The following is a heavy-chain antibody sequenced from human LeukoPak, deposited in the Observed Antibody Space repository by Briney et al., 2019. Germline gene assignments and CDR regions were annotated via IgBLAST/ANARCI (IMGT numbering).Heavy chain of an antibody. CDR2: ISGSGTTM. CDR3: GRDYGLTGTKRSFDI. D-gene: IGHD1-7*01. CDR1: GFTLSDYY. V-gene: IGHV3-11*01. Sequence: GGSLRLSCAASGFTLSDYYMGWIRQAPGKGLECLSYISGSGTTMYYADSVKGRFTISRDNAKNSLDLQMNSLRAEDTAVYYCGRDYGLTGTKRSFDIWGQGTMVTVSS. J-gene: IGHJ3*02.